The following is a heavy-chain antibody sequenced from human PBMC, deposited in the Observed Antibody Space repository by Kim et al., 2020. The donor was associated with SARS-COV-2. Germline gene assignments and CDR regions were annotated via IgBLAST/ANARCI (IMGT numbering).Heavy chain of an antibody. J-gene: IGHJ6*02. CDR2: INAGNGNT. CDR3: ARNRITIFGVPQGGMDV. D-gene: IGHD3-3*01. CDR1: GYTFTSYA. Sequence: ASVKVSCKASGYTFTSYAMHWVRQAPGQRLEWMGWINAGNGNTKYSQKFQGRVTITRDTSASTAYMELSSLRSEDTAVYYCARNRITIFGVPQGGMDVWGQGTTVTVSS. V-gene: IGHV1-3*01.